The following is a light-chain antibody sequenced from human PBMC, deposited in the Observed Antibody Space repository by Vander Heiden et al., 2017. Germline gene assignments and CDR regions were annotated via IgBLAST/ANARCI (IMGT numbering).Light chain of an antibody. CDR3: QSYETRVGGAKV. V-gene: IGLV1-40*01. CDR2: GDR. Sequence: QSVLTQPSSVSGAPGQRVTISCTGSSSNIGTNYDVHWYQQVEGKAPRPLIYGDRNRPPGGPDPFSGSRSGTPASPVITGVQPDDEGYYFCQSYETRVGGAKVFGGGTKLTVL. J-gene: IGLJ3*02. CDR1: SSNIGTNYD.